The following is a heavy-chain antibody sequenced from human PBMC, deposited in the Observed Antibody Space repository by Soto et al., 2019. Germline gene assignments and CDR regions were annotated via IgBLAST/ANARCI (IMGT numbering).Heavy chain of an antibody. CDR1: GFTFSTYS. J-gene: IGHJ5*02. V-gene: IGHV3-21*01. Sequence: EVQLVESGGGLVKPRGSLRVSCAASGFTFSTYSMNWVRQAPGKGLEWVSSISSSSSYIYYADSVKGRFTISRDNAKNSLYRQMNSLRAEATAVYYCAGWGQSNWFDPWGQGTLVTVSS. CDR3: AGWGQSNWFDP. D-gene: IGHD7-27*01. CDR2: ISSSSSYI.